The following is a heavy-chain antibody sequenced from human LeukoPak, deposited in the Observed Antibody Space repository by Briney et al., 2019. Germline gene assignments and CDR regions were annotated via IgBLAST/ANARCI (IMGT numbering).Heavy chain of an antibody. V-gene: IGHV3-30*02. CDR3: ARAKPKNMVRGLIMRRESRYYFDY. CDR2: IRYDGTNE. Sequence: GGSLRLSCAASGFTLNSYVMHWVRQAPGKGLEWVTFIRYDGTNENYADSVKGRFSVSRDNSKSTLYIQMNSLRAEDTAVYYCARAKPKNMVRGLIMRRESRYYFDYWGQGTLVTVSS. J-gene: IGHJ4*02. CDR1: GFTLNSYV. D-gene: IGHD3-10*01.